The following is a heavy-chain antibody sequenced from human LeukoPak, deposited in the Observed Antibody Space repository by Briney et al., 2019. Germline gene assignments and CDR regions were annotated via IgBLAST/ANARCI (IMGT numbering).Heavy chain of an antibody. CDR2: ISGSGGST. J-gene: IGHJ4*02. Sequence: GGSLRLSCAASGFTFRSYAMRWVRQAPGKGLEWVSSISGSGGSTYYADSVKGRFTISRDISKNTLYLQIDSLRAEDTAVYYCAKVLYCGGDCRGFDYWGQGTLVTVSS. D-gene: IGHD2-21*02. CDR1: GFTFRSYA. V-gene: IGHV3-23*01. CDR3: AKVLYCGGDCRGFDY.